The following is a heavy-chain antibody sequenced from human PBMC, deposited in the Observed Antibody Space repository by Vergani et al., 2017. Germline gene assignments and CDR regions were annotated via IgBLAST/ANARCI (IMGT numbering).Heavy chain of an antibody. Sequence: QVQLVQSGAEVKKPGASVKVSCKASGYTFTGYYMHWVRQAPGQGLEWMGRINPNSGGTNYAQKFQGRVTMTRDTSISTAYMELSRLRSDDTAVYYCATSRIAARPNDAFDIWGQGTMVTVSS. D-gene: IGHD6-6*01. CDR1: GYTFTGYY. V-gene: IGHV1-2*06. J-gene: IGHJ3*02. CDR3: ATSRIAARPNDAFDI. CDR2: INPNSGGT.